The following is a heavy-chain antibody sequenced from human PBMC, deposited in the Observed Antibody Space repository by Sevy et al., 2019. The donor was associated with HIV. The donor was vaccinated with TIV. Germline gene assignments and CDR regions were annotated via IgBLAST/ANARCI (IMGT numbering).Heavy chain of an antibody. CDR2: ISNSSRLI. V-gene: IGHV3-11*06. J-gene: IGHJ4*01. CDR1: GFTFSDYY. CDR3: ARGKVLFDY. Sequence: GGSLRLSCAASGFTFSDYYMSWIRQAPGKGPEWLSHISNSSRLINYVKSVRGRFTISRDNAKNSLYLQMNSLRAEDTAVYYCARGKVLFDYWGQGTLVTVSS.